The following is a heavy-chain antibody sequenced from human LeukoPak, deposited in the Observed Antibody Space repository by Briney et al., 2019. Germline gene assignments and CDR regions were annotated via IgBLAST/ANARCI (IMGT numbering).Heavy chain of an antibody. CDR1: GFTFNSYA. CDR2: ISYDGSNK. D-gene: IGHD6-13*01. CDR3: AKDGYSSSWYRPGYFQH. Sequence: GGSLRLSCAASGFTFNSYAMHWVRQAPGKGLEWVAVISYDGSNKYYADSVKGRFTISRDNSKNTLYLQMNSLRAEDTAVYYCAKDGYSSSWYRPGYFQHWGQGTLVTVSS. J-gene: IGHJ1*01. V-gene: IGHV3-30-3*01.